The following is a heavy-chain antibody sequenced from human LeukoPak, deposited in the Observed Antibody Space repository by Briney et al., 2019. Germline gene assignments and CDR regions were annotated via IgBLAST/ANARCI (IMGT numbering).Heavy chain of an antibody. CDR3: AREYSSGLYNWFDP. CDR2: INPSSGGT. V-gene: IGHV1-2*02. CDR1: GYTFTGYY. D-gene: IGHD6-19*01. Sequence: ASVKVSCKASGYTFTGYYMHWVRQAPGQGLEWMGWINPSSGGTNYAQKFQGRVTMTRDTSISTAYMELSRLTSDDTAVYYCAREYSSGLYNWFDPWGQGALVTVSS. J-gene: IGHJ5*02.